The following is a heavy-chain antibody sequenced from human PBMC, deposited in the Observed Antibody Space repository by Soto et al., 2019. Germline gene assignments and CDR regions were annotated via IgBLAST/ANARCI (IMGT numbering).Heavy chain of an antibody. CDR3: VRPNFGALTHFDF. CDR1: GYTFTNYW. CDR2: IFSGDSDT. J-gene: IGHJ4*02. V-gene: IGHV5-51*01. D-gene: IGHD3-16*01. Sequence: PGESLKISCKAIGYTFTNYWIGWVRQTPGKGLEWMGIIFSGDSDTRYTPSLEGQVTVSALEYISTAYLQWNTLKASDTSMYYCVRPNFGALTHFDFWGQGTLVTVSS.